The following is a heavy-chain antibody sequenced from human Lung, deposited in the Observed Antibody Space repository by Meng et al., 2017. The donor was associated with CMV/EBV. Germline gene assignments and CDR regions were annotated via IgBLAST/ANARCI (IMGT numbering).Heavy chain of an antibody. D-gene: IGHD2-2*01. CDR3: AREAPDCSSTSCHFDY. J-gene: IGHJ4*02. V-gene: IGHV1-69*08. CDR1: GGTFSSYT. Sequence: SVXVSXXACGGTFSSYTISWVRQAPGHGLEWMGRIIPILGTANYAQKFQGRVTITADKSTSTAYMELSSLRSEDTAGYYWAREAPDCSSTSCHFDYWGQGXLVTVSS. CDR2: IIPILGTA.